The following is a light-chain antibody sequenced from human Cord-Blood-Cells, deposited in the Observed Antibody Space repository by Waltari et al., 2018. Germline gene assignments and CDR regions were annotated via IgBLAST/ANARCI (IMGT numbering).Light chain of an antibody. V-gene: IGLV2-14*01. CDR1: SRAVDGYHY. CDR2: DVS. CDR3: SSYTSSSTLDV. Sequence: QSALTQPASVSGSPEQSLTITCTGTSRAVDGYHYVSHYQQHPGKAPKLMIYDVSKRPSGVSNRCSGSKSGNTASLTISGLQAEDEADYYCSSYTSSSTLDVFGTGTKVTVL. J-gene: IGLJ1*01.